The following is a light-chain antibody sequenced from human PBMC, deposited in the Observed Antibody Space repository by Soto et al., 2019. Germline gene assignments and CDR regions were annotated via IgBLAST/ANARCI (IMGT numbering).Light chain of an antibody. Sequence: QSVLTQPPSASGTPGQRVTISCSGSNSNIGSNTVNWYQHLPGTAPKLLIYSNDQRPSGVPGRFSGSKSGTSASLAISGLQSDDEADYYCATWDDSLNGLVFGGWTKLTVL. CDR3: ATWDDSLNGLV. CDR2: SND. V-gene: IGLV1-44*01. CDR1: NSNIGSNT. J-gene: IGLJ2*01.